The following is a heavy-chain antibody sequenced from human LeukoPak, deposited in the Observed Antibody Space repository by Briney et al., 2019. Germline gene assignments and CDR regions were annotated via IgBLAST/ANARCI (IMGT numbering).Heavy chain of an antibody. CDR2: ISSSGSTI. V-gene: IGHV3-11*01. J-gene: IGHJ5*02. Sequence: KPGGSLRLSCAASGFTFSDYYMSWIRQAPGKGLEWVSYISSSGSTIYYADSVKGRFTISRDNAKNSLYLQMNSLRAEDTAVYYCARARYSSSWYRGWGVNWFDPWGQGTLVTVSS. CDR3: ARARYSSSWYRGWGVNWFDP. CDR1: GFTFSDYY. D-gene: IGHD6-13*01.